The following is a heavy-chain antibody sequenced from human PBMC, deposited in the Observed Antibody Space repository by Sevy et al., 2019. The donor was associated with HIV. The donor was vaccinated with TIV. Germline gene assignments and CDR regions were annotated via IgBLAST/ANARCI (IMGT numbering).Heavy chain of an antibody. CDR3: ANAYSGSYSHSYLYALDV. Sequence: VGSLRLSCIGSGFSFSYYGIHWVRQSPGEGLDWVALISHDGINEYYADSVKGRFTISRDNSKNTVYLEMNSLRNEDTAIYFCANAYSGSYSHSYLYALDVWGQGTTVTVSS. CDR1: GFSFSYYG. D-gene: IGHD1-26*01. V-gene: IGHV3-30*18. J-gene: IGHJ6*02. CDR2: ISHDGINE.